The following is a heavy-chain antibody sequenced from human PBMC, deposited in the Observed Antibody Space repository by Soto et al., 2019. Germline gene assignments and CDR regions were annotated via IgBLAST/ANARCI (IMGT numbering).Heavy chain of an antibody. D-gene: IGHD5-12*01. J-gene: IGHJ2*01. CDR1: GGTFSNYP. Sequence: QVQLVQSGAEVKKPGSSVKVSCKASGGTFSNYPISWVRQAPGQGLEWMGGIIPIFGTVNYAQKFQGRVTITADESTSTAYMELSSLRSAHTAVYYRARRNHRWLQLSYFDLWGGGTLVTVSS. V-gene: IGHV1-69*12. CDR2: IIPIFGTV. CDR3: ARRNHRWLQLSYFDL.